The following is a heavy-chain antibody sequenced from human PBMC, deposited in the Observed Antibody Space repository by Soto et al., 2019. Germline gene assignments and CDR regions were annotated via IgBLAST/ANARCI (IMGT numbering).Heavy chain of an antibody. CDR2: FYPGDSDI. J-gene: IGHJ6*02. V-gene: IGHV5-51*01. Sequence: EVQLVQSGAEVRKPGESLKISCKGSGYNFTIYWIGWVRQMPGKGLEWMGIFYPGDSDIRYSPSFQGQVTISADRSISTAYLQWSRLEGSDDAMDFCVRHGGPGRFLEWLATVGPSYYGVEVWGQGTTDTVSS. CDR3: VRHGGPGRFLEWLATVGPSYYGVEV. D-gene: IGHD3-3*01. CDR1: GYNFTIYW.